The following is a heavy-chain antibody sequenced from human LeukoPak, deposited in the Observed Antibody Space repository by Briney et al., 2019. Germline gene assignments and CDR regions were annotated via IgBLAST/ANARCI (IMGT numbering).Heavy chain of an antibody. CDR1: GYTFTSIA. Sequence: ASVKVSCKRSGYTFTSIAVNWVRQAPGHGLEWMGWMNPNSGNTGYAQKFQGRVTITRNTSISTAYMELSSLRSEDTAVYCCARGSRFKAWFDPWGQGTLVTVSS. CDR3: ARGSRFKAWFDP. CDR2: MNPNSGNT. D-gene: IGHD3-3*01. V-gene: IGHV1-8*03. J-gene: IGHJ5*02.